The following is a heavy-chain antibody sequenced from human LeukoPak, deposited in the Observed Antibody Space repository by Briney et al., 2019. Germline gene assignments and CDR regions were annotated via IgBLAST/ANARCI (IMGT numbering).Heavy chain of an antibody. Sequence: GGSLRLSCAASGFSFSSYWMHWVRQAPGKGLVWVSRINGGGSTTTYADSVKGRFTISRDNAKNTLYLQMNSLRAEDTAVYYCARDRAVPAAMPAPYYYYYGMDVWGQGTTVTVSS. CDR2: INGGGSTT. D-gene: IGHD2-2*01. CDR3: ARDRAVPAAMPAPYYYYYGMDV. CDR1: GFSFSSYW. V-gene: IGHV3-74*03. J-gene: IGHJ6*02.